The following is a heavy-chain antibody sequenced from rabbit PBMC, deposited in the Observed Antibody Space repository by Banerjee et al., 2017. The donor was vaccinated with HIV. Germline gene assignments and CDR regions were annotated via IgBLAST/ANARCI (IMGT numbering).Heavy chain of an antibody. CDR2: IYGGSSGST. D-gene: IGHD1-1*01. Sequence: QSLEESGGDLVKPGASLTLTCTASGFSFSSGYYMCWVRQAPGKGLEWITCIYGGSSGSTYYASWAKGRFTISKTSSTTVTLQMTSLTAADTATYFCARAISKYYNFNLWGQGTLVT. V-gene: IGHV1S40*01. CDR3: ARAISKYYNFNL. J-gene: IGHJ4*01. CDR1: GFSFSSGYY.